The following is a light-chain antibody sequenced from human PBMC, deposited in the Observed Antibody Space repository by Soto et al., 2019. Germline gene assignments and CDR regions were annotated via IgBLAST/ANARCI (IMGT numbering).Light chain of an antibody. V-gene: IGLV2-8*01. CDR1: SSDVGGYKY. CDR2: AVS. J-gene: IGLJ1*01. CDR3: SSYAGSNNYV. Sequence: ALTQPPSASGSPGQSVTISCTGTSSDVGGYKYVSWYQQYPGKAPKLMIYAVSKRPSGVPDRFSGSKSGNTASLTVSGLQAEDEADYYCSSYAGSNNYVFGTGTKVTVL.